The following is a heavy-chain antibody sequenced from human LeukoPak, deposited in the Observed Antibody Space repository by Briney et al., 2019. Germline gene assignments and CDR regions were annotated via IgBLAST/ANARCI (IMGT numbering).Heavy chain of an antibody. CDR2: IYYSGST. V-gene: IGHV4-59*01. Sequence: SETLSLTCTVSGGSIRHYYWSWIRQPPGKGLEWIGDIYYSGSTNYNPSLKSRVTISLDTSKNQFSLTLSSVTAADTAVYFCARVGGWEPKLHGVTFDYLGQGTLVTVSS. CDR1: GGSIRHYY. J-gene: IGHJ4*02. CDR3: ARVGGWEPKLHGVTFDY. D-gene: IGHD1-26*01.